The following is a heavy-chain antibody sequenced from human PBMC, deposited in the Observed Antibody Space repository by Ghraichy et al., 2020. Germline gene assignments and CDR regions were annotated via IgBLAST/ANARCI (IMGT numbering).Heavy chain of an antibody. V-gene: IGHV3-74*01. CDR3: VKDTRRQIIVVVAANANSYYAMDV. CDR1: GFTLSNYW. CDR2: INSGGTNI. D-gene: IGHD2-15*01. J-gene: IGHJ6*02. Sequence: GGSLRLSCAASGFTLSNYWMHWVRQAPGKGPVWVSRINSGGTNIIYADSVKGRFTISRDNAKNTLFLQMNNLRVEDTAVYYCVKDTRRQIIVVVAANANSYYAMDVWGQGTTVTVSS.